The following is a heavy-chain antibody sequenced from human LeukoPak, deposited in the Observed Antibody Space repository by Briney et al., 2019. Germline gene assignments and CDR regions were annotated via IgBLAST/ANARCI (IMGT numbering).Heavy chain of an antibody. CDR3: ARERITMVRGVEYYYGMDV. CDR2: IILIFGTA. J-gene: IGHJ6*04. D-gene: IGHD3-10*01. Sequence: GSSVKVSCKASGGTFSSYAISWVRQAPGQGLEWMGGIILIFGTANYAQKFQGRVTITADESTSTAYMELSSLRSEDTAVYYCARERITMVRGVEYYYGMDVWGKGTTVTVSS. V-gene: IGHV1-69*01. CDR1: GGTFSSYA.